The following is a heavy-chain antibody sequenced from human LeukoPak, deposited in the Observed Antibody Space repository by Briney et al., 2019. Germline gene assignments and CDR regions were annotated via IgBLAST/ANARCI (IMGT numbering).Heavy chain of an antibody. CDR1: GFTFSSYS. Sequence: GGSLRLSCAASGFTFSSYSMNWVRQAPGKGLEWVAVISYDGSNKYYADSVKGRFTISRDNSKNTLYLQMNSLRAEDTAVYYCARDFSGWYSGVDYWGQGTLVTVSS. D-gene: IGHD6-19*01. J-gene: IGHJ4*02. CDR2: ISYDGSNK. V-gene: IGHV3-30*03. CDR3: ARDFSGWYSGVDY.